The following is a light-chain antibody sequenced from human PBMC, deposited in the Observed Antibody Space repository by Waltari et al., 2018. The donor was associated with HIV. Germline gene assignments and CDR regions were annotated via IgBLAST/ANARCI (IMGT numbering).Light chain of an antibody. CDR2: LAS. V-gene: IGKV1-39*01. CDR1: QPSDNY. J-gene: IGKJ5*01. CDR3: QQTYSPPRT. Sequence: DIRMTQSPPSLSPSVGDTVTFTCWASQPSDNYLHWYQHKPGQVPQLLIYLASTLHSGVPPRFSGSGSGTSFSLTLSGVQPDDVATYFCQQTYSPPRTFGQGTRLE.